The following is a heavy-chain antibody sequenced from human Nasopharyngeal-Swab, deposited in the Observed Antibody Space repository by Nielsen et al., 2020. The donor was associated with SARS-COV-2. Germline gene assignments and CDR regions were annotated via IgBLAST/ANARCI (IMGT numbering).Heavy chain of an antibody. CDR3: ARDRATFSGSYLDF. Sequence: GESLKISCEASGISVSSNYMSWVRQAPGKGPEWISVIYSDGSTYYADSVKGRFSISSDTSKNTLYLQMHSLRADDTAVYYCARDRATFSGSYLDFWGQGTLVTVSS. V-gene: IGHV3-66*01. D-gene: IGHD1-26*01. CDR1: GISVSSNY. J-gene: IGHJ4*02. CDR2: IYSDGST.